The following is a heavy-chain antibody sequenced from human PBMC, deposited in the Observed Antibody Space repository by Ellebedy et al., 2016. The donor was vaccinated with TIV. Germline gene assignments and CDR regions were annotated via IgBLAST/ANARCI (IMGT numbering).Heavy chain of an antibody. CDR2: IKQNGSER. Sequence: GESLKISCAASRFSFSSYWMTWVRQAPGKGLEWVATIKQNGSERYYVDSVEGRFTTSRDNAKNSLYLQMNSLRAEDTAIYYCASDGSYGDYLSPTHAFESWGQGTMVTVSS. V-gene: IGHV3-7*01. CDR1: RFSFSSYW. D-gene: IGHD4-17*01. CDR3: ASDGSYGDYLSPTHAFES. J-gene: IGHJ3*02.